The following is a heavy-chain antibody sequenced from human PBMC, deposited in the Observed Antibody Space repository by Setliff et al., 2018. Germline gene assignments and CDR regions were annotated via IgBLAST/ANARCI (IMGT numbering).Heavy chain of an antibody. CDR2: IWSDGNTT. CDR3: ARSETCHSTHCSPYDY. J-gene: IGHJ4*02. Sequence: PGGSLRLSCATSGFTFSTRAMHWARQAPGKGLDWVAMIWSDGNTTYYADSVKGRFTVSRDNAENSLYLQMNSLRAEDTAVYYCARSETCHSTHCSPYDYWGQGTLVTVSS. V-gene: IGHV3-33*01. CDR1: GFTFSTRA. D-gene: IGHD2-2*01.